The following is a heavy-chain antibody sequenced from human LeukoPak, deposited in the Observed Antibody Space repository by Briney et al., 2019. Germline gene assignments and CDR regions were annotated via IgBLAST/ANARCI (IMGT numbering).Heavy chain of an antibody. D-gene: IGHD3-3*01. CDR3: ARVLYYDFWSGYDY. CDR1: GYTFTSYG. V-gene: IGHV1-18*01. Sequence: ASVKVSFKCSGYTFTSYGISWVRQAPGQGLEWMGYISAYNGNTNYAQKLQGRVTMTTDTSTSTAYMELRSLRSDDTAVYYCARVLYYDFWSGYDYWGQGTLVTVSS. CDR2: ISAYNGNT. J-gene: IGHJ4*02.